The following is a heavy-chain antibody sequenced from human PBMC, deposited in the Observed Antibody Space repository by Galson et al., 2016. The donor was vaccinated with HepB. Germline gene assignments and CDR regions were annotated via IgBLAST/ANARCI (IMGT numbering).Heavy chain of an antibody. CDR1: NYSISSNNW. Sequence: TLSLTCSVSNYSISSNNWWGWIRQPPGTGLEWIGFITFSGRTVYNPSLKTRVTMSLETSKNQVSLKLTSVTALDTAVYFCARTGYCTDSVCAYFFDNWGQGTLVTVSS. J-gene: IGHJ4*02. D-gene: IGHD2-8*02. CDR3: ARTGYCTDSVCAYFFDN. V-gene: IGHV4-28*01. CDR2: ITFSGRT.